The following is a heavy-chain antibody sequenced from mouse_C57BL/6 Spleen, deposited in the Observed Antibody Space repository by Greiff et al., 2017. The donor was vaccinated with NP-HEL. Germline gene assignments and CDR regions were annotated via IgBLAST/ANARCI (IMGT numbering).Heavy chain of an antibody. CDR2: IDPSDSYP. CDR1: GYTFTSYW. Sequence: QVQLQQPGAELVMPGASVKLSCKASGYTFTSYWMHWVKQRPGQGLEWIGEIDPSDSYPNYNQKFKGKSTLTVDKSSSTAYMQLSSLTSEDSAVYYCARAYYSNYDWFAYWGQGTLVTVSA. CDR3: ARAYYSNYDWFAY. V-gene: IGHV1-69*01. J-gene: IGHJ3*01. D-gene: IGHD2-5*01.